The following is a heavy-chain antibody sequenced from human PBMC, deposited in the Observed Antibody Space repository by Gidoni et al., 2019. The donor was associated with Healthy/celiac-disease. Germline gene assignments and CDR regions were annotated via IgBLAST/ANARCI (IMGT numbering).Heavy chain of an antibody. J-gene: IGHJ3*02. CDR2: ISYDRSNK. CDR3: ARVYGGFGDYDAFDI. V-gene: IGHV3-30-3*01. CDR1: GFPFSSYA. D-gene: IGHD3-10*01. Sequence: QVQLVESGGVVVQPGRSLRLSCAASGFPFSSYAMHWVLQAPGKGLEWVAVISYDRSNKYYADSVKGRFTISRDNSKNKLYLQMNSLRAEDTAVYYCARVYGGFGDYDAFDIWGQGTMVTVSS.